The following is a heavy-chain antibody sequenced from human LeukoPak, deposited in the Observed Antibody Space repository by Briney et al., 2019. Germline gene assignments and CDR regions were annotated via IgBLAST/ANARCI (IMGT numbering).Heavy chain of an antibody. V-gene: IGHV4-30-4*01. CDR2: IYYSGST. CDR3: ARVPYDYGGPGFDVPRSHIDY. CDR1: GGSISSGDYY. J-gene: IGHJ4*02. Sequence: ASETLSLTCTVSGGSISSGDYYWSWIRQPPGKGLEWIGYIYYSGSTYYNPSLKSRVTISVDTSKNQFSLKLSSVTAADTAVYYCARVPYDYGGPGFDVPRSHIDYWGQGTLVTVSS. D-gene: IGHD4-23*01.